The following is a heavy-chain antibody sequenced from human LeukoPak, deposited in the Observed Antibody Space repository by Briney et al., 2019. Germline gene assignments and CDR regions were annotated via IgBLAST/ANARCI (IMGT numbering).Heavy chain of an antibody. CDR2: ISYDGSNK. D-gene: IGHD1-26*01. V-gene: IGHV3-30-3*01. J-gene: IGHJ4*02. CDR3: ARADSDVGAPSYY. Sequence: PGGSLRLSCAASGFTFSSYAMHWVRQAPGKGLEWVTVISYDGSNKYYADSVKGRFTISRDNSKNTLYLQMNSLRAEDTAVYYCARADSDVGAPSYYWGQGTLVTVSS. CDR1: GFTFSSYA.